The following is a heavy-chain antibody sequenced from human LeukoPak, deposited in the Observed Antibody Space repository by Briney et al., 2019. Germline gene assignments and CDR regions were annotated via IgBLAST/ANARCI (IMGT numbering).Heavy chain of an antibody. D-gene: IGHD6-19*01. V-gene: IGHV3-33*08. J-gene: IGHJ4*02. CDR2: IWHDGSNK. CDR1: GFSVSSDY. CDR3: ARGHSSGWYSDYFDF. Sequence: GGSLRLSCAASGFSVSSDYMSWVRQAPGQGLEWVAVIWHDGSNKYYGDSVKGRFTISRDNSKNTMYLQMHSLRVEDTAVYYCARGHSSGWYSDYFDFWGQGTLVTVSS.